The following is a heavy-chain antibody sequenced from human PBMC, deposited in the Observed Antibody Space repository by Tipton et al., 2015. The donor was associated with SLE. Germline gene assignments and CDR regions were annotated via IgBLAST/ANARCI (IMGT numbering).Heavy chain of an antibody. CDR1: GGSISSGDYF. CDR2: IYYSGST. D-gene: IGHD4-23*01. CDR3: ALVPRWHYYFDY. J-gene: IGHJ4*02. V-gene: IGHV4-31*03. Sequence: TLSLTCTVSGGSISSGDYFWNWIRQHPGKGLEWIGYIYYSGSTYYNPSPKSRVTISVDTSKNQFSLKLSSVTAADTAVYYCALVPRWHYYFDYWGQGTLVTVSS.